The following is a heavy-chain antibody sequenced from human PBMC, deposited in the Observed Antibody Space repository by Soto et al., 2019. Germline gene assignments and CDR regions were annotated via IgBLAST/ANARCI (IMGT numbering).Heavy chain of an antibody. J-gene: IGHJ6*02. D-gene: IGHD2-15*01. V-gene: IGHV1-69*13. Sequence: SVKVSCKASGGTFSSYAISWVRQAPGQGLEWMGGIIPIFGTANYAQKFQGRVTITADESTSTAYMELSSLRSEDTAVYYCAASVVVVAADHREVMAVWGQGSTVIVSS. CDR1: GGTFSSYA. CDR3: AASVVVVAADHREVMAV. CDR2: IIPIFGTA.